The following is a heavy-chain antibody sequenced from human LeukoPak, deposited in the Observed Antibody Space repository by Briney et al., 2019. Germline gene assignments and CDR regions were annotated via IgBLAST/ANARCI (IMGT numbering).Heavy chain of an antibody. Sequence: RGSLRLSCAASGFTFSGYAMSWVRQAPGKGLEWVSSISASAGTTYYADSVKGRFTISRDNSKNTLDLQMNSLRAEDTAVYYCAKDPASYEYYFDYWGQGTLVTVSS. CDR1: GFTFSGYA. CDR2: ISASAGTT. V-gene: IGHV3-23*01. J-gene: IGHJ4*02. CDR3: AKDPASYEYYFDY. D-gene: IGHD5-12*01.